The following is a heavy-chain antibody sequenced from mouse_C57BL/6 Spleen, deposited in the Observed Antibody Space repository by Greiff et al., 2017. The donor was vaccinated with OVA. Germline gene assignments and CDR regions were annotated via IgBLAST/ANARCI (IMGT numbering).Heavy chain of an antibody. Sequence: VQLKESVAELVRPGASVKLSCTASGFNIKNTYMHWVKQRPEKGLEWIGRIDPASGTTKYAPKFQGKATITADTSSNTAYLQLSSLTSEDTAFYYCASDYDGRAMDYWGQGTSVTVSS. V-gene: IGHV14-3*01. CDR2: IDPASGTT. J-gene: IGHJ4*01. CDR3: ASDYDGRAMDY. CDR1: GFNIKNTY. D-gene: IGHD2-4*01.